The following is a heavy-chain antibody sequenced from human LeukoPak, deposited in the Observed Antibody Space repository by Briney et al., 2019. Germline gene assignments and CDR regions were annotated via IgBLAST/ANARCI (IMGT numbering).Heavy chain of an antibody. CDR3: ARVGDHFHWYLDL. D-gene: IGHD3-3*02. CDR2: LYSGSDT. V-gene: IGHV3-53*01. CDR1: GFSVSLNY. J-gene: IGHJ2*01. Sequence: PGGSLRLSCAASGFSVSLNYMNWVRQAPGKGLEWVSILYSGSDTYYTDSVRGRFTISRDSSKNMLFLHMNSLRVEDTALYYCARVGDHFHWYLDLWGRGTLVTVSS.